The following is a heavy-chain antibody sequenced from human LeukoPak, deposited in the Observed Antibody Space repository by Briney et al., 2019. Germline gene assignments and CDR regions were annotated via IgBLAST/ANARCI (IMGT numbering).Heavy chain of an antibody. CDR3: VREGSSWGYYFDY. CDR1: GFAIGSYA. CDR2: IKEDGSEK. Sequence: GTSLRLSCEASGFAIGSYAMHWVRQAPGKGPEWVANIKEDGSEKYYVDSVKGRFTISRDNAKNSLDLQMNSLRAEDTAVYYCVREGSSWGYYFDYWGQGTLVTVSS. J-gene: IGHJ4*02. V-gene: IGHV3-7*03. D-gene: IGHD6-13*01.